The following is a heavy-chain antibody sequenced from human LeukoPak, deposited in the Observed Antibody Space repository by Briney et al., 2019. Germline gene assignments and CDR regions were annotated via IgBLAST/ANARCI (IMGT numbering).Heavy chain of an antibody. CDR1: GYTFTGYY. CDR2: INPNSGGT. D-gene: IGHD4-17*01. CDR3: GMTTVTTVGYYGMDV. V-gene: IGHV1-2*02. Sequence: GASVKVSCKASGYTFTGYYMHWVRQAPGQGLEWMGWINPNSGGTNYAQKFQGRVTMTRDTSISTAYMELSRLRSDDTAVYYCGMTTVTTVGYYGMDVWGQGTTVTVSS. J-gene: IGHJ6*02.